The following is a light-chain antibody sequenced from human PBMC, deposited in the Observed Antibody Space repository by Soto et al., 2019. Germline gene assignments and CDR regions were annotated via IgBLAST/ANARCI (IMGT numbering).Light chain of an antibody. V-gene: IGKV3-11*01. CDR3: QQYNNWPPRYT. CDR2: DAS. CDR1: QSISSS. J-gene: IGKJ2*01. Sequence: EIVLTQSPATLSLSPGERATLSCRASQSISSSLAWYQQKPGQAPRLLIYDASTRATGFPARFSGSGSGTDFTLTIGSLEPEDFGVYYCQQYNNWPPRYTFGQGTKLEIK.